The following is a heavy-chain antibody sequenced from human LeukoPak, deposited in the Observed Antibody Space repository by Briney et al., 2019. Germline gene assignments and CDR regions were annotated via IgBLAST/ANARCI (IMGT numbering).Heavy chain of an antibody. J-gene: IGHJ5*02. Sequence: GGSLRLSCEASGVTFSNYAMSWVRQAPGKGLEWVSDISGSGGSIYYADSVKGRFTISRDNSKNSLYLQMNSLRAEDTAVYYCAKDRAMVVAASGWFEPWGQGPLVSVSS. D-gene: IGHD2-15*01. CDR2: ISGSGGSI. V-gene: IGHV3-23*01. CDR1: GVTFSNYA. CDR3: AKDRAMVVAASGWFEP.